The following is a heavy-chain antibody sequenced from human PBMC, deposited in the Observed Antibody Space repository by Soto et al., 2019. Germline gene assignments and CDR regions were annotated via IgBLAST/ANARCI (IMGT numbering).Heavy chain of an antibody. V-gene: IGHV1-18*01. CDR3: VRDPGPGSPFGY. Sequence: QVQLVQSGAEVKKPGASVKVSCKTSGYTFTSYSISWVRQAPGHGPERMGWISVYNGNTNYAQKLQGRVTMTTDISTTTAYMELRTLRSDDTAVYYCVRDPGPGSPFGYWGQGTLVTVSS. CDR2: ISVYNGNT. J-gene: IGHJ4*02. CDR1: GYTFTSYS. D-gene: IGHD5-12*01.